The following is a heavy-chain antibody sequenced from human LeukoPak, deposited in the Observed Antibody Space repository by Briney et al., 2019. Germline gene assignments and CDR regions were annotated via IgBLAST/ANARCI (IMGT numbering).Heavy chain of an antibody. CDR3: ARADCSSTSCYSWPANWFDP. J-gene: IGHJ5*02. D-gene: IGHD2-2*01. V-gene: IGHV1-69*04. CDR2: IIPIFGIA. CDR1: GGTFSSYA. Sequence: SVKVSCKASGGTFSSYAISWVRPAPGQGLEWMGRIIPIFGIANYAQKFQGRVTITADKSTSTAYMELSSLRSEDTAVYYCARADCSSTSCYSWPANWFDPWGQETLVTVSS.